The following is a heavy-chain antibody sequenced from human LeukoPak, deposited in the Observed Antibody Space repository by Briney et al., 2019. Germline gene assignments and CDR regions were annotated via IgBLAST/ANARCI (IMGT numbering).Heavy chain of an antibody. CDR1: GYTLTELS. CDR3: ATALASQPDSSGYYYFPDY. J-gene: IGHJ4*02. Sequence: GSVKVSCKVSGYTLTELSMHWVRQAPGKGLEWMGGFDPEDGETIYAQKFQGRVTMTEDTSTDTAYMELSSLRSEDTAVYYCATALASQPDSSGYYYFPDYWGQGTLVTVSS. D-gene: IGHD3-22*01. CDR2: FDPEDGET. V-gene: IGHV1-24*01.